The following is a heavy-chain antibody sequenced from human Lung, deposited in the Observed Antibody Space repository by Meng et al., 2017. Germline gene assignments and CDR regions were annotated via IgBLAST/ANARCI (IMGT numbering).Heavy chain of an antibody. CDR1: GGSFSDYY. J-gene: IGHJ4*02. Sequence: QAQPQEGGAGLLEPSGPLPLTCVVSGGSFSDYYWSWFRQPPGKGLEWIGEINRSGSTNYNPSLESRATISVDTSQNNLSLKLSSVTAADSAVYYCARGPTTMAHDFDYWGQGTLVTVSS. D-gene: IGHD4-11*01. CDR2: INRSGST. CDR3: ARGPTTMAHDFDY. V-gene: IGHV4-34*01.